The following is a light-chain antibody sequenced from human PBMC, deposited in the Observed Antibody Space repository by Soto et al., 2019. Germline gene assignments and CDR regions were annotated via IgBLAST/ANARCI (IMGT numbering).Light chain of an antibody. CDR1: QSVDIS. V-gene: IGKV3-20*01. Sequence: EIVLTQSPATLSVSPGERVILSCRASQSVDISLAWYQQKPGQAPRLLIYGASSRATGIPDRFSGSGSGTGFTLTISRLEPEDFAVYYCQQYGSSPLTFGGGTKVDIK. CDR3: QQYGSSPLT. CDR2: GAS. J-gene: IGKJ4*01.